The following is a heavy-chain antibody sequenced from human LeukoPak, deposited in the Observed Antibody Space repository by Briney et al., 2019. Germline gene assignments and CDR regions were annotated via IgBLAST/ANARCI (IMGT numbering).Heavy chain of an antibody. D-gene: IGHD3-22*01. CDR1: GGSFSGYS. Sequence: SETLSLTCAVYGGSFSGYSWSWIRQPPGKGLEWIGYIYHSGSTYYNPSLKSRVTISVDRSKNQFSLKLSSVTAADTAVYYCARAYYYDSSGYYLDYWGQGTLVTVSS. J-gene: IGHJ4*02. V-gene: IGHV4-30-2*01. CDR2: IYHSGST. CDR3: ARAYYYDSSGYYLDY.